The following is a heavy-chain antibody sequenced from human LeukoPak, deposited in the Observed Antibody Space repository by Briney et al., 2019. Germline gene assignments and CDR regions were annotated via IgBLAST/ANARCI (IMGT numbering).Heavy chain of an antibody. V-gene: IGHV1-69*13. Sequence: SVKVSCKAFGGTFSSYSISWVRQAPGQGLEWMGGIIPIFDTADYAQKFQGRVTITADESTSTAYMELSSLRYEETAVFYCARISLGAIWGYYYGMEVWGQGVTVTVSS. J-gene: IGHJ6*02. CDR2: IIPIFDTA. D-gene: IGHD1-26*01. CDR1: GGTFSSYS. CDR3: ARISLGAIWGYYYGMEV.